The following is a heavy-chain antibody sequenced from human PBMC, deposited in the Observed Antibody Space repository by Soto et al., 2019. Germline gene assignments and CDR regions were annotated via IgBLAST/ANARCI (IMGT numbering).Heavy chain of an antibody. V-gene: IGHV3-49*04. Sequence: PGGSLRLSCTASGFTFGDYAMSWVRQAPGKGLEWVGFIRSKAYGGTTEYAASVKGRFTISRDDSKSIAYLQMNSLKTEDTAVYYCAKDAISGDGIWLMDSWGQGTVVTVSS. CDR3: AKDAISGDGIWLMDS. CDR1: GFTFGDYA. J-gene: IGHJ5*02. CDR2: IRSKAYGGTT. D-gene: IGHD4-17*01.